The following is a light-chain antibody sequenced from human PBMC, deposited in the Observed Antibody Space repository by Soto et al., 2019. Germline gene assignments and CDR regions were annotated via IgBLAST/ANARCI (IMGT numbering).Light chain of an antibody. Sequence: EIQLSMSTASLCAAEGDRVSISCRARQSISSYVNWYRQKAGKAPDLLIYGASSLQSGVPSRFSCSGSGTDFTLTSCSLQPEHFATYYCQQSSSPPRTFGQGTKVDIK. J-gene: IGKJ1*01. CDR3: QQSSSPPRT. CDR2: GAS. CDR1: QSISSY. V-gene: IGKV1-39*01.